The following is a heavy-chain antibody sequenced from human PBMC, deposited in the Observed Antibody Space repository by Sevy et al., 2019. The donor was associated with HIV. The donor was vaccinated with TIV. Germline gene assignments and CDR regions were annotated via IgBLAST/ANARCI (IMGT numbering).Heavy chain of an antibody. CDR3: AREHCGADCCYFAMHV. CDR1: GFIFNKCS. V-gene: IGHV3-30-3*01. CDR2: ISSDGDKK. D-gene: IGHD1-26*01. J-gene: IGHJ6*02. Sequence: GGSLRLSCAASGFIFNKCSLHWVRQAPGKGPEWVAVISSDGDKKFYADSVKGRFSISRDNSKKNLYLQLNSLRVEDTGVYYCAREHCGADCCYFAMHVWGRGTMVTVSS.